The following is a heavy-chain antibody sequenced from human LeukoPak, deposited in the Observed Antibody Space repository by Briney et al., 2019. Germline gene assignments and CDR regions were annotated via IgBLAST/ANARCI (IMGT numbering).Heavy chain of an antibody. CDR3: ARAIGSGVTILGMAQIYFDY. Sequence: PSGTLSLTCAVSGGSISSTNWWSWVRQPPGKGLEWIGEIYHSGSTNYNPSLKSRLTMSVDKSKNQFSLRLSSVTAADTAVYYCARAIGSGVTILGMAQIYFDYWGQGTLVTVSS. D-gene: IGHD3-3*01. CDR1: GGSISSTNW. J-gene: IGHJ4*02. V-gene: IGHV4-4*02. CDR2: IYHSGST.